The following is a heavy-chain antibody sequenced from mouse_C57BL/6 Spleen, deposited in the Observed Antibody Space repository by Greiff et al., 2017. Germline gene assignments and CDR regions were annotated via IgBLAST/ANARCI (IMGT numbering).Heavy chain of an antibody. V-gene: IGHV1-53*01. CDR2: INPSNGGS. Sequence: VQLQQPGTELVKPGASVKLSCKASGYTFTSYWMPWVKQRPGQGLEWIGTINPSNGGSNYNEKFKSKATLTVDKSSSTAYMQLNSLTSEDSAVYYCAREGSSYPYWYFDGWGTGTTVTVSS. CDR3: AREGSSYPYWYFDG. CDR1: GYTFTSYW. D-gene: IGHD1-1*01. J-gene: IGHJ1*03.